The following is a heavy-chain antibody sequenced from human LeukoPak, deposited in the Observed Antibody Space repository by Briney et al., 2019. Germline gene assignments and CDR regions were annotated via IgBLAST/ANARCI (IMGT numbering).Heavy chain of an antibody. CDR2: IYHSRST. V-gene: IGHV4-38-2*02. CDR1: GYSITRGSY. CDR3: ARDMYNWNVDVFDP. J-gene: IGHJ5*02. Sequence: SETLSLTCTVSGYSITRGSYWGWIRQPPGKGLEWIANIYHSRSTYYNPSLKSRVTISVDTSKNQFSLKLSSVTAADTAIYYCARDMYNWNVDVFDPWGQGTLVTVSS. D-gene: IGHD1-20*01.